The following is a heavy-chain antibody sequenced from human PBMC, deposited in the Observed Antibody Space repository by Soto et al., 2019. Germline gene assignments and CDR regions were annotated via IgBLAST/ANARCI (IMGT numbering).Heavy chain of an antibody. V-gene: IGHV4-59*02. D-gene: IGHD3-22*01. CDR1: GGSVSSHY. Sequence: SETPDIGCTVSGGSVSSHYWSWMRQPPGKGLEWIGYIDQSGSNNYNPSLESRVTISIDRPKHHFPLNLRSVTAVDTAVSSCASHPPYYASGAPWGFDKCGQGPLVTFSS. J-gene: IGHJ4*02. CDR3: ASHPPYYASGAPWGFDK. CDR2: IDQSGSN.